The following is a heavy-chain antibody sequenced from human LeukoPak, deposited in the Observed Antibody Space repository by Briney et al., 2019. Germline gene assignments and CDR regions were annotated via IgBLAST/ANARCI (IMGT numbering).Heavy chain of an antibody. V-gene: IGHV1-3*01. CDR3: ARGAPYVSSGPSGFDY. CDR2: INAGNGNT. J-gene: IGHJ4*02. CDR1: GYTFTSYA. Sequence: GASVKVSCKASGYTFTSYAMHWVRQAPGQRLEWMGWINAGNGNTKYSQKFQGRVTITRDTSASTAYMELSSLRSEDTAVYYCARGAPYVSSGPSGFDYWGQGTLVTVSS. D-gene: IGHD3-22*01.